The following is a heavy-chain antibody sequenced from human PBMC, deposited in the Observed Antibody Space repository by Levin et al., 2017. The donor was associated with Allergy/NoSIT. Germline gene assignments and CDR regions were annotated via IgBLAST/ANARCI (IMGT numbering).Heavy chain of an antibody. CDR2: IREGGNGN. J-gene: IGHJ4*02. Sequence: GESLKISCAASGFTFRTYSMGWVRQAPGKGLEWVANIREGGNGNYYVDSVKGRFTISRDDAQNSLYLQMNSLRAEDTAVYYCVRYHRGGGTYYFDYWGQGTLVPVSS. D-gene: IGHD2-15*01. CDR1: GFTFRTYS. CDR3: VRYHRGGGTYYFDY. V-gene: IGHV3-7*01.